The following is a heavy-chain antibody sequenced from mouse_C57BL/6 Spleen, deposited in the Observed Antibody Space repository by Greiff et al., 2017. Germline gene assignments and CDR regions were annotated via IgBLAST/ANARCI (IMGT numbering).Heavy chain of an antibody. CDR2: IDPSDSYT. Sequence: QVQLQQSGAELVKPGASVKLSCKASGYTFTSYWMQWVKQRPGQGLEWIGEIDPSDSYTNYNQKFKGKATLTVDTSSSTAYMQLSSLTSEDSAVYYCAISTVVAFYWYFDVWGTGTTVTVSS. D-gene: IGHD1-1*01. CDR3: AISTVVAFYWYFDV. CDR1: GYTFTSYW. J-gene: IGHJ1*03. V-gene: IGHV1-50*01.